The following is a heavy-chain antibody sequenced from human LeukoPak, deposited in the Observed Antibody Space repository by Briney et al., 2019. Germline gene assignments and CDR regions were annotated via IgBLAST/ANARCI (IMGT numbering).Heavy chain of an antibody. CDR1: GYTFTGYY. D-gene: IGHD3-10*01. CDR2: INPNSGGT. Sequence: ASVKVSCKASGYTFTGYYMHWVRQAPGQGLEWMGWINPNSGGTNYAQKFQGWVTMTRDTSISTAYMELSRLRSDDTAVYYCARAVREKQYNWFDPWGQGTLATVSS. J-gene: IGHJ5*02. V-gene: IGHV1-2*04. CDR3: ARAVREKQYNWFDP.